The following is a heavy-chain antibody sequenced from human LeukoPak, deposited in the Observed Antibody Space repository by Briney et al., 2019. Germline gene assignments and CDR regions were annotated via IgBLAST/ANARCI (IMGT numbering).Heavy chain of an antibody. CDR2: ISTYSGNT. J-gene: IGHJ4*02. CDR3: ARVGAAPGHFDY. D-gene: IGHD6-13*01. V-gene: IGHV1-18*01. Sequence: ASVKVSCKASGYSFAGYGISWVRQAPGQGLEWIGCISTYSGNTNYAHNLQGRITVTTETSTSTAYMELRSLRSDDTAVYYCARVGAAPGHFDYWGQGTQLTVSS. CDR1: GYSFAGYG.